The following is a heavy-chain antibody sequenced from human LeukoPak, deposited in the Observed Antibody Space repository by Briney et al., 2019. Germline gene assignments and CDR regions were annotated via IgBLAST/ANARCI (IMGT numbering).Heavy chain of an antibody. CDR3: ARDSIAAAGTPDY. J-gene: IGHJ4*02. Sequence: WGSLRLSCAASGFTFSTHWMTWVRQAPGKGLEWVANINQAGTEKYYVDSVKGRFTISRDNAKNSLSLQMNSLRAEDTAVYYCARDSIAAAGTPDYWGQGTLVTVSS. V-gene: IGHV3-7*01. CDR2: INQAGTEK. CDR1: GFTFSTHW. D-gene: IGHD6-13*01.